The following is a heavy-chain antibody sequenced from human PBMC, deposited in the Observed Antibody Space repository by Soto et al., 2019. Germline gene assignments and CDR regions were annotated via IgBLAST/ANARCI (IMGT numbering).Heavy chain of an antibody. V-gene: IGHV3-23*01. CDR2: ITDNGGST. CDR1: GFTFSRDG. CDR3: AKERATTTAFDY. D-gene: IGHD4-17*01. J-gene: IGHJ4*02. Sequence: GGSLRLSCAASGFTFSRDGMSWVRQAPGKGLEWVSLITDNGGSTYYADSVKGRFTISRDNTKNTLFLQMNSLGAEDTAVYYCAKERATTTAFDYWGQGALVTVSS.